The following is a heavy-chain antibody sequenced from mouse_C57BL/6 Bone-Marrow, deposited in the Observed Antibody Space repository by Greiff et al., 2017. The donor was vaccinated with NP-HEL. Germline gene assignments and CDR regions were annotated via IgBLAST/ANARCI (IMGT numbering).Heavy chain of an antibody. Sequence: VQLQQPGAELVKPGASVQMSCKASGYTFTSYWITWVKQRPGQGLEWIGDIYPGSGSTNYNEKFKSKATLTVDTSSSTAYMQLSSLTSEDSAVYYCAREGIDYDYGWFAYWGQGTLVTVSA. V-gene: IGHV1-55*01. CDR2: IYPGSGST. J-gene: IGHJ3*01. CDR3: AREGIDYDYGWFAY. D-gene: IGHD2-4*01. CDR1: GYTFTSYW.